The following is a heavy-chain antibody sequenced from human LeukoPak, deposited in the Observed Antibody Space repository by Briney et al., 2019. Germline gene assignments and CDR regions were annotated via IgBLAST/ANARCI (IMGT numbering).Heavy chain of an antibody. D-gene: IGHD1-26*01. Sequence: KPSETLSLTCTVSGGSISSSSYYWGWIRQPPGKGLEWIGSIYYSGSTYYNPSLKSRVTISVDTSKNQFSLKLSSVTAADTAVYYCARGLGGSYYFDHWGQGTLVTVSS. CDR2: IYYSGST. J-gene: IGHJ4*02. CDR1: GGSISSSSYY. CDR3: ARGLGGSYYFDH. V-gene: IGHV4-39*01.